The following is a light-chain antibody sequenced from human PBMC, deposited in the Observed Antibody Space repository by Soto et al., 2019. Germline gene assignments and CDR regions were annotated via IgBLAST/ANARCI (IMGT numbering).Light chain of an antibody. J-gene: IGKJ1*01. CDR2: GAS. Sequence: EIVLTQSPGTLSLSPGERATLSCRASQSVSSSYLAWYQQKPGQAPRLLIYGASSRATGIPDRFSGSGSGTDFNLTISRLEPEDFEVYYCQQYGRSPGTFGQGTKV. V-gene: IGKV3-20*01. CDR3: QQYGRSPGT. CDR1: QSVSSSY.